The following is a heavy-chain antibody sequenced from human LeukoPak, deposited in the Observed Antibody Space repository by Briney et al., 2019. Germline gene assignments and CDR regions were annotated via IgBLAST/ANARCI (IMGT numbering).Heavy chain of an antibody. Sequence: GGSLRLSCAASGFTVSSNYMSRVSQAPGKGLEWVSVIYSGGSTYYADSVKGRFTISRDNSKNTLYLQMNSLRAEDTAVYYCARDIAVAGMDYWGQGTLVTVSS. CDR1: GFTVSSNY. V-gene: IGHV3-66*01. CDR3: ARDIAVAGMDY. J-gene: IGHJ4*02. D-gene: IGHD6-19*01. CDR2: IYSGGST.